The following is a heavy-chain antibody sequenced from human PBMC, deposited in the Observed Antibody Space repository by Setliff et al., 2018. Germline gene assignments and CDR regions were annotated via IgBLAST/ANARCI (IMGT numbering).Heavy chain of an antibody. V-gene: IGHV3-53*01. CDR1: GFTFSTYE. D-gene: IGHD3-10*01. Sequence: PGGSLRLSCVASGFTFSTYEMDWVRQAPGKGLEWISVLSGDGNAYYADSVKGRFTISGDTSKNALYLQMNSLRAEDTAVYYGRLWSGELSRDYWGQGTLVTVSS. CDR3: RLWSGELSRDY. J-gene: IGHJ4*02. CDR2: LSGDGNA.